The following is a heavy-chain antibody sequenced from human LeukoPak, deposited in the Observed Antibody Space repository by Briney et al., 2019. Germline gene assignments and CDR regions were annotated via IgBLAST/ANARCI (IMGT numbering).Heavy chain of an antibody. CDR1: GFTFDDYA. CDR2: ISGSGGST. D-gene: IGHD6-6*01. J-gene: IGHJ6*03. V-gene: IGHV3-23*01. Sequence: GSLRLSCAASGFTFDDYAMHWVRQAPGKGLEWVSAISGSGGSTYYADSVKGRFTISRDNSKNTLYLQMNSLRAEDTAVYYCAKSGSSFPYYYYYYMDVWGKGTTVTVSS. CDR3: AKSGSSFPYYYYYYMDV.